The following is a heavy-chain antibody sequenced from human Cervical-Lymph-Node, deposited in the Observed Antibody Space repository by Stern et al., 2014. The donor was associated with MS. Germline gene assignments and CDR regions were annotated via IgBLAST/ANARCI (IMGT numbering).Heavy chain of an antibody. CDR2: IIPIPGLA. Sequence: VQLEESGPELKKPASSLTVSCKVSGGTFTSYSFSWVRLAPAQGLLLMGSIIPIPGLAKGAPQFQGSGPITADKTTKNADMEMTSLTSEDTAVYYCAREDFWNGGHFDNWGQGTLVTVSS. CDR1: GGTFTSYS. J-gene: IGHJ4*02. D-gene: IGHD3-3*01. V-gene: IGHV1-69*09. CDR3: AREDFWNGGHFDN.